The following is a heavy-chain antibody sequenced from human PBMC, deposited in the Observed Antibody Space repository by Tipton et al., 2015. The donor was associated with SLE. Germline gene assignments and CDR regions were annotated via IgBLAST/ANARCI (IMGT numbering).Heavy chain of an antibody. V-gene: IGHV4-34*01. CDR3: AASIVAVWAFDI. J-gene: IGHJ3*02. CDR2: IYYSGST. Sequence: LRLSCAVYGGSFSGYYWGWIRQPPGKGLEWIGSIYYSGSTYYNPSLKSRVTISVDTSKNQFSLKLSSVTAADTAVYYCAASIVAVWAFDIWGQGTMVTVSS. D-gene: IGHD2-21*01. CDR1: GGSFSGYY.